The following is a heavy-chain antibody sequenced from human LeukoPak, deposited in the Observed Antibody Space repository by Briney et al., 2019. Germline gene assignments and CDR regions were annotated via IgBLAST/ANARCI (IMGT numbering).Heavy chain of an antibody. J-gene: IGHJ4*02. Sequence: GGSLRLSCAASGFTFSSYSMNWVRQAPGKGLEWVSFISSSSSYIYYADSVKGRFTISRDNAKNSLYLQMNSLRAEDTAVYYCAKVWGYCSGGSCDTFDYWGQGTLVTVSS. CDR3: AKVWGYCSGGSCDTFDY. CDR1: GFTFSSYS. V-gene: IGHV3-21*01. D-gene: IGHD2-15*01. CDR2: ISSSSSYI.